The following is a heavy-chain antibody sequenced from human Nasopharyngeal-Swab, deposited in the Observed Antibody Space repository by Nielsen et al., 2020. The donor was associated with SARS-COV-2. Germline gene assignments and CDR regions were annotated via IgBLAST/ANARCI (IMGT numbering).Heavy chain of an antibody. Sequence: GGSLRLSCAASGFTFSSYGIHWVRQAPGKGLEWLAVISYDGGNKYYADSVKGRCTISRDNSKNTLYLQMNSLRPEDTAVYYCAKDVGRVGRTADTFGIWGQGTMVTVS. D-gene: IGHD1-26*01. J-gene: IGHJ3*02. CDR2: ISYDGGNK. CDR1: GFTFSSYG. V-gene: IGHV3-30*18. CDR3: AKDVGRVGRTADTFGI.